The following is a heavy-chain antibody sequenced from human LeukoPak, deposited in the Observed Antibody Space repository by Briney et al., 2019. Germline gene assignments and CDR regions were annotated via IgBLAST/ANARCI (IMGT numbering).Heavy chain of an antibody. CDR1: GFTFSSYA. CDR2: ISYDGSNK. V-gene: IGHV3-30*04. CDR3: ARDREGSQYYDSSGYLDY. Sequence: GGSLRLSCAASGFTFSSYAMHWVRQAPGKGLEWVAVISYDGSNKYYADSVKGRFTISRDSSKNTLYLQMNSLRAEDTAVYYCARDREGSQYYDSSGYLDYWGQGTLVTVSS. J-gene: IGHJ4*02. D-gene: IGHD3-22*01.